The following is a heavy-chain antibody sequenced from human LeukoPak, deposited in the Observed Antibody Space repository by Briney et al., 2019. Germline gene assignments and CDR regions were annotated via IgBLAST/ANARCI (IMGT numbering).Heavy chain of an antibody. D-gene: IGHD3-22*01. CDR2: INPNSGGT. V-gene: IGHV1-2*02. CDR3: ARDQKRFYYYDSNLLDY. Sequence: ASVKVSCKASGYTFTGYYMHWVRQAPGQGLEWMGWINPNSGGTNYAQKLQGRVTMTTDTSTSTAYMELRSLRSDDTAVYYCARDQKRFYYYDSNLLDYWGQGTLVTVSS. J-gene: IGHJ4*02. CDR1: GYTFTGYY.